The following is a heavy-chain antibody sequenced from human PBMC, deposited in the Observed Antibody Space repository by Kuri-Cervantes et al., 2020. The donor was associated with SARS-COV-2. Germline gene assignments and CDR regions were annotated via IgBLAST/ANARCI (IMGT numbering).Heavy chain of an antibody. Sequence: GGSLRLSCSASGFTFSSYAMHWVRQAPGKGLEYVSAISSNGGSTYYADSVKGRFTISRDNSKNTLYLQMSSLRAEDTAVYYCARDLYHWGDYYGMDVWGQGTTVTVSS. CDR1: GFTFSSYA. J-gene: IGHJ6*02. D-gene: IGHD7-27*01. V-gene: IGHV3-64D*06. CDR3: ARDLYHWGDYYGMDV. CDR2: ISSNGGST.